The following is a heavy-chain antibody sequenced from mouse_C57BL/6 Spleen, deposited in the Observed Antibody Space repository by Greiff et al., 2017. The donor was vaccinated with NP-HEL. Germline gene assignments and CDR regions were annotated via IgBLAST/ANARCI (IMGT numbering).Heavy chain of an antibody. CDR3: TRESSYDYDPSWFAY. CDR1: GFTFSSYA. D-gene: IGHD2-4*01. V-gene: IGHV5-9-1*02. Sequence: EVKLVESGEGLVKPGGSLKLSCAASGFTFSSYAMSWVRQTPEKRLEWVAYISSGGDYIYYVDTVKGRFTISRDNARNTLYLQMSSLKSEDTAMYYCTRESSYDYDPSWFAYWGQGTLVTVSA. J-gene: IGHJ3*01. CDR2: ISSGGDYI.